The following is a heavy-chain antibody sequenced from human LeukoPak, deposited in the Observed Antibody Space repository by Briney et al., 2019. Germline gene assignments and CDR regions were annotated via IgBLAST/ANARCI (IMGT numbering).Heavy chain of an antibody. J-gene: IGHJ5*02. V-gene: IGHV4-39*01. D-gene: IGHD4-17*01. CDR2: IYYSGST. CDR3: ARLGATVTILSSVAP. CDR1: GGSISSNSYY. Sequence: SETLSLTCTVSGGSISSNSYYWGWIRQPPGKGLEWIGSIYYSGSTYYNPSLKSRVTISIDTSKNQFSLKLSSVTAADPAVYYCARLGATVTILSSVAPWGQRNLVSASS.